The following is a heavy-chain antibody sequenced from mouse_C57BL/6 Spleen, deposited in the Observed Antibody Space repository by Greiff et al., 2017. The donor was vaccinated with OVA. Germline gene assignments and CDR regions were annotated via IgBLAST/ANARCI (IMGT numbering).Heavy chain of an antibody. V-gene: IGHV1-7*01. D-gene: IGHD2-4*01. CDR2: INPCSGYT. CDR1: GYTFTSYW. Sequence: QVQLKEPGAELAKPGASVKLSCKASGYTFTSYWMHWVKQRPGQGLEWIGYINPCSGYTKYNQKFKDKATLTAAKSSSTAYMQLSSLTYEDSAVYYGSRAYDYEYWYIDVWGTGTTVTVSS. CDR3: SRAYDYEYWYIDV. J-gene: IGHJ1*03.